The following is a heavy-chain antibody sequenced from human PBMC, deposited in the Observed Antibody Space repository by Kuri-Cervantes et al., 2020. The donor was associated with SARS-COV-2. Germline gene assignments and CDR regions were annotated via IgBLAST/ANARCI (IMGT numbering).Heavy chain of an antibody. V-gene: IGHV4-28*01. CDR3: ARCLAAAGSPPPAYYYYMDV. D-gene: IGHD6-13*01. CDR1: GYSISSSNW. J-gene: IGHJ6*03. CDR2: IYYSGST. Sequence: SETLSLTCAVSGYSISSSNWWGWIRQPPGKGLAWIGYIYYSGSTYYNPSLKSRVTMSVDTSKNQFSLKLSSVTAADTAVYYCARCLAAAGSPPPAYYYYMDVWGKGTTVTVSS.